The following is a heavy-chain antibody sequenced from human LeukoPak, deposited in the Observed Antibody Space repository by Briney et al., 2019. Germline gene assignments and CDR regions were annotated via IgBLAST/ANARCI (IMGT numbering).Heavy chain of an antibody. D-gene: IGHD2-2*01. CDR3: ARLPYCSSTSCQFDY. J-gene: IGHJ4*02. CDR1: GGSISSYY. V-gene: IGHV4-59*08. CDR2: IYYSGST. Sequence: SETLSLTCTVSGGSISSYYWSWIRQPPGKGLEWIGYIYYSGSTNYSPSLKSRVTISVDTSKNQFSLKLSSVTAADTAVYYCARLPYCSSTSCQFDYWGQGTLVTVSS.